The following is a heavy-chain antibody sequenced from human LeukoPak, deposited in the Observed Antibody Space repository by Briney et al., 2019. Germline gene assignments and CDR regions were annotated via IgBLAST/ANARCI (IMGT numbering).Heavy chain of an antibody. V-gene: IGHV4-4*07. J-gene: IGHJ3*02. CDR2: IFSSGTT. Sequence: SETLSLTCTVSGDSMSNYFWTWIRQPAGKGLEWIGRIFSSGTTNYNPPLKSRVTISVDTSKNLFSLNLTSVTAADTAVYFCAREIHYDSSGQRTLHAFDMWGQGTMVTVSS. CDR3: AREIHYDSSGQRTLHAFDM. D-gene: IGHD3-22*01. CDR1: GDSMSNYF.